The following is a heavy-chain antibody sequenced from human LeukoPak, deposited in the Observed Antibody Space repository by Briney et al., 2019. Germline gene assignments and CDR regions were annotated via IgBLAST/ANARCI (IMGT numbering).Heavy chain of an antibody. V-gene: IGHV3-30*02. D-gene: IGHD2-2*01. J-gene: IGHJ4*02. CDR2: IRYDGSDK. CDR1: GFTFSSYG. CDR3: AKASGQAGYCSSTSCHYTFDY. Sequence: GGSLRLSCAASGFTFSSYGMHWVRQAPGKGLEWVAFIRYDGSDKYYADSVKGRITVSRDNSKNMLYLQMNSLRAEDTTVYYCAKASGQAGYCSSTSCHYTFDYWGQGTLVTVSS.